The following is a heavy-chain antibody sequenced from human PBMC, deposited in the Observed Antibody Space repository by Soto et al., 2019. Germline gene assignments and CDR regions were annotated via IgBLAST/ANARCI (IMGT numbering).Heavy chain of an antibody. V-gene: IGHV3-33*06. D-gene: IGHD6-6*01. CDR1: GFTFSSYG. CDR2: IWYDGSNK. CDR3: AKLAVRLAYSGIDF. J-gene: IGHJ6*02. Sequence: GGSLRLSCAASGFTFSSYGMHWVRQAPGKGLEWVAVIWYDGSNKYYADSVKGRFTISRDNSKNTLYLQMNTLRGEDTARYFCAKLAVRLAYSGIDFWGQGTTVTVSS.